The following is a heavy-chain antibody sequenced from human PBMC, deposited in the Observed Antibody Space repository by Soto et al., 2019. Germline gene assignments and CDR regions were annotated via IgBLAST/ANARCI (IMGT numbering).Heavy chain of an antibody. CDR1: GGSFSGYY. Sequence: SETLSLTCAVYGGSFSGYYWSWIRQPPGKGLEWIGEINHSGSTNYNPSLKSRVTISVDTSKNQFSLKLSSVTAADTAVYYCARGRGGSSKGRYYYYYMDVWGKGTTVTVSS. J-gene: IGHJ6*03. CDR2: INHSGST. CDR3: ARGRGGSSKGRYYYYYMDV. V-gene: IGHV4-34*01. D-gene: IGHD6-13*01.